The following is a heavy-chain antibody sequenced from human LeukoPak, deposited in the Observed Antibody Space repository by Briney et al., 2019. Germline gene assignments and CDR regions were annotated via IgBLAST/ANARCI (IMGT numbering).Heavy chain of an antibody. V-gene: IGHV3-66*04. CDR3: AGQVSGWYHYFDY. J-gene: IGHJ4*02. D-gene: IGHD6-19*01. CDR1: GFTVSGNY. CDR2: IYSGGST. Sequence: GGSLRLSCAAFGFTVSGNYMSWVRQAPGKGLEWVSVIYSGGSTYYAESVKGRFTISRDNSKNTLYLQMNSLRAEDTAVYYCAGQVSGWYHYFDYWGQGTLVTVSS.